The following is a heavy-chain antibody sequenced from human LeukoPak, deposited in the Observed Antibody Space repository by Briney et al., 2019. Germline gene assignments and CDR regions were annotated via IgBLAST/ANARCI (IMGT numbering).Heavy chain of an antibody. J-gene: IGHJ4*02. CDR3: ARAADSSSWVFDY. Sequence: SETLSLTCAVYGGSFSGYYRSWIRQPPGKGLEWIGEINHSGSTNYNPSLKSRVTISVDTSKNQFSLKLSSVTAADTAVYYCARAADSSSWVFDYWGQGTLVTVSS. CDR2: INHSGST. V-gene: IGHV4-34*01. D-gene: IGHD6-13*01. CDR1: GGSFSGYY.